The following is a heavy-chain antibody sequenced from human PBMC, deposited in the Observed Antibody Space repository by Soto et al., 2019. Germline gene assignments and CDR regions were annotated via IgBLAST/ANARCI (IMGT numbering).Heavy chain of an antibody. D-gene: IGHD4-4*01. CDR2: ISFDGDKK. V-gene: IGHV3-30-3*01. Sequence: QAQLVESGGGVVQPGGSLRLSCAVSGFTFTNYAFHWVRQAPGKGLEWLAVISFDGDKKYYADSVKGRFIISRDNFKSTLYLQLNSLRAEDAALYFCGREDDYNYRYFNYGVDVWGQGTTVTVSS. CDR3: GREDDYNYRYFNYGVDV. CDR1: GFTFTNYA. J-gene: IGHJ6*02.